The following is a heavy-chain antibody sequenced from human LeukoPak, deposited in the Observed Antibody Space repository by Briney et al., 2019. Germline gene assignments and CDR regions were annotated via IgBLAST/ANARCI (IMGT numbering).Heavy chain of an antibody. V-gene: IGHV3-21*01. CDR2: ITSSSSYI. J-gene: IGHJ6*03. D-gene: IGHD1-1*01. CDR3: ARDPYNGAYSEGYYYYYMDV. CDR1: GITFSNYN. Sequence: GSLRLSCAAPGITFSNYNMNWVRQAPGKGLEWISAITSSSSYIFYADSVKGRFTISRDNAQNSLYLQMNSLRVEDTAIYYCARDPYNGAYSEGYYYYYMDVWGKGTTVTVSS.